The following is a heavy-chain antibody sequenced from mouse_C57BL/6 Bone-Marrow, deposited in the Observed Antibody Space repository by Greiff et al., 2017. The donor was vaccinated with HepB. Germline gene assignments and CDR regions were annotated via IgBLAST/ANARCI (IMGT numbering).Heavy chain of an antibody. V-gene: IGHV1-55*01. J-gene: IGHJ2*01. CDR2: IYPGSGST. CDR3: AREWDGVYYFDY. CDR1: GYTFTSYW. Sequence: QVQLKQPGAELVKPGASVKMSCKASGYTFTSYWITWVKQRPGQGLEWIGDIYPGSGSTNYNEKFKSKATLTVDTSSSTAYMQLSSLTSEDSAVYYCAREWDGVYYFDYWGQGTTLTVSS. D-gene: IGHD4-1*01.